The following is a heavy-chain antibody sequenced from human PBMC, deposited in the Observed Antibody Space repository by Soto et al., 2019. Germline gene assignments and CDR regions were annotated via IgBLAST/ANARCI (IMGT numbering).Heavy chain of an antibody. J-gene: IGHJ4*02. CDR1: GFTFSSYA. Sequence: EVQLLESGGGLVQPGGSLSLSCAASGFTFSSYAMSWVRQAPGKGLEWVSAFSGSGGSTYYAASVKGRFTISRDTSKNTLYLQMNSLRAEDTAVYYCPKIPAGGSLFDYWGQGTLVTVSS. CDR3: PKIPAGGSLFDY. CDR2: FSGSGGST. V-gene: IGHV3-23*01. D-gene: IGHD6-19*01.